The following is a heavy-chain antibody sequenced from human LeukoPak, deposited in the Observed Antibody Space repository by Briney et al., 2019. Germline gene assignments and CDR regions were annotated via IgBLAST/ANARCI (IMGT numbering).Heavy chain of an antibody. CDR1: GVSISSYY. D-gene: IGHD2-21*02. J-gene: IGHJ4*02. V-gene: IGHV4-59*01. CDR3: ARDVTHYFDY. Sequence: SETLSLTCTVSGVSISSYYWSWIRQPPGKGLEWIGYIYDSGSTNYNPSLKSRVTISVDTSKNQFSLKMSSVTAADTAVYYCARDVTHYFDYWGQGTLVTVSS. CDR2: IYDSGST.